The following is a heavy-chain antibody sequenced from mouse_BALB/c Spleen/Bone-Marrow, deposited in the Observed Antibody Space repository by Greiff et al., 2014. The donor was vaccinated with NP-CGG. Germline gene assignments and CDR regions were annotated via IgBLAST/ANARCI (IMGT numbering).Heavy chain of an antibody. CDR3: ASRVLYAMDY. V-gene: IGHV1-69*02. CDR2: IDPSDSYT. J-gene: IGHJ4*01. Sequence: VQLVESGAELVKPGASVKLSCKASGYTFTSYWMHWVKQRPGQGLEWIGEIDPSDSYTNYNQKFKGKATLTVDKSSSTAYMQLSSLISEDSAVYDCASRVLYAMDYWGQGTSVTVSS. CDR1: GYTFTSYW.